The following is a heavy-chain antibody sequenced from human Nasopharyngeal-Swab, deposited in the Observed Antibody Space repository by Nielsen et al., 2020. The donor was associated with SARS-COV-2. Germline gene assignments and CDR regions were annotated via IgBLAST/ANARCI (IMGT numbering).Heavy chain of an antibody. CDR1: GGSFSGYY. V-gene: IGHV4-34*01. CDR2: INHSGST. Sequence: SETLSLTCAVYGGSFSGYYWSWIRQPPGKGLEWIGEINHSGSTNYNPSLKSRVTISVDTSKNQFSLNLRSVTAADTAVYYCARAKYDSSGYYLFDYWGQGTLVTVSS. D-gene: IGHD3-22*01. CDR3: ARAKYDSSGYYLFDY. J-gene: IGHJ4*02.